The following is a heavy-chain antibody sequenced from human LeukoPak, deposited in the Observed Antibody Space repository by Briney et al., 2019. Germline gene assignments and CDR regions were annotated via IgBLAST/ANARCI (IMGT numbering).Heavy chain of an antibody. V-gene: IGHV3-30*18. CDR2: ISYDGSNK. CDR3: AKSSAGKVDY. Sequence: GGSLRLSCAASGFTFSSYGMHWVRQAPGKGLEWVAVISYDGSNKYYADSVKGRFTISRDNSKNTLYLQMNSLRAEDTAVYYCAKSSAGKVDYWGRGTLVTVSS. CDR1: GFTFSSYG. D-gene: IGHD6-13*01. J-gene: IGHJ4*02.